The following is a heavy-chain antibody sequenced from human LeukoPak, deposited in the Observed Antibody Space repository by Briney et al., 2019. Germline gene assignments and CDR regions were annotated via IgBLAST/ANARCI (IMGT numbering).Heavy chain of an antibody. J-gene: IGHJ4*02. CDR1: GGSFSGYY. D-gene: IGHD4-17*01. V-gene: IGHV4-34*01. CDR3: ARGPSDYGDYLFDY. Sequence: KPSETLSLTCAVYGGSFSGYYRNWIRQPPGKGLEWIGEINHSGSTNYNPSLKSRVTISVDTSKNQFSLKLSSVTAADTAVYYCARGPSDYGDYLFDYWGQGTLVTVSS. CDR2: INHSGST.